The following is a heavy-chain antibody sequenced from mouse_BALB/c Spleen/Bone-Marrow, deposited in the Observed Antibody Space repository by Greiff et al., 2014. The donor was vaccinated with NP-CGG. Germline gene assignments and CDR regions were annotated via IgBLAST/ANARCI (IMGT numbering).Heavy chain of an antibody. D-gene: IGHD1-1*01. V-gene: IGHV7-3*02. CDR1: GFTFTDYS. J-gene: IGHJ1*01. Sequence: EVNVEESGGGLVQPGGSLRLSCATSGFTFTDYSMSWVRQPPGKALEWLGFIRNKANGYTTEYSASVKGRFTISRDTSQSILYLQMNTLRTEDSATYYCARYRDYGSNWYFDVWGAGTTVTVSS. CDR3: ARYRDYGSNWYFDV. CDR2: IRNKANGYTT.